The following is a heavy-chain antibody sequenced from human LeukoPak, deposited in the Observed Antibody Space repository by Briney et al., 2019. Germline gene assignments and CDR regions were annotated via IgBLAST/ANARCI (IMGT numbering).Heavy chain of an antibody. CDR1: GGSISSYY. Sequence: PSETLSLTCTVSGGSISSYYWSWIRQPPGKGLEWIGYIYYSGSTNYNPSLKSRVTISVDTSKNQFSLKLSSVTAADTAVYYCARVREMATIRDWGQGTLVTVSS. J-gene: IGHJ4*02. CDR3: ARVREMATIRD. V-gene: IGHV4-59*01. CDR2: IYYSGST. D-gene: IGHD5-24*01.